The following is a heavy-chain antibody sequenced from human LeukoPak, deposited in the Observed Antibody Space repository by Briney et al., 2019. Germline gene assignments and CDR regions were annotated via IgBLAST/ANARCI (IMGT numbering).Heavy chain of an antibody. D-gene: IGHD3-9*01. CDR2: ISAYNGNT. CDR3: ARQRAKRYFDWLPRGDDAFDI. Sequence: ASVKVSCKASGYTFTSYGISWVRRAPGQGLEWMGWISAYNGNTNYAQKLQGRVTMTTDTSTSTAYMELRSLRSDDTAVYYCARQRAKRYFDWLPRGDDAFDIWGQGTMVTVSS. CDR1: GYTFTSYG. V-gene: IGHV1-18*04. J-gene: IGHJ3*02.